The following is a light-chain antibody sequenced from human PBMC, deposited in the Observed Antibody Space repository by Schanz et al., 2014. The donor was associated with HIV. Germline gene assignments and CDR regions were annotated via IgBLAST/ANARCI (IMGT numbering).Light chain of an antibody. V-gene: IGLV2-14*03. CDR2: DVS. J-gene: IGLJ2*01. CDR3: SSYTPNTYVL. CDR1: SSDVGGYNY. Sequence: QSALTQPASVSGSPGQSITTPCTGTSSDVGGYNYVAWYQQHPGKAPKLMIYDVSDRPSGVSNRFSGSKSGNTASLSISGLQAEDEADYYCSSYTPNTYVLFGGGTKLTVL.